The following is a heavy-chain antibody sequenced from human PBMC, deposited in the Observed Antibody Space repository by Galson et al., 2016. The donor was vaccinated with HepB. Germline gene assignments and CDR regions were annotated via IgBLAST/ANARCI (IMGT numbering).Heavy chain of an antibody. CDR2: ISGSGGNT. D-gene: IGHD1-26*01. CDR1: GFIFRNYA. CDR3: AKDYDPYKWELLVHYFDS. J-gene: IGHJ4*02. V-gene: IGHV3-23*01. Sequence: SLRLSCAASGFIFRNYAMSWFRQAPGKGLEWVSGISGSGGNTNYADSVKGRFTISRDNSKNTLYLQMNRLRTEDTAVYYCAKDYDPYKWELLVHYFDSWGQGTLVTVSS.